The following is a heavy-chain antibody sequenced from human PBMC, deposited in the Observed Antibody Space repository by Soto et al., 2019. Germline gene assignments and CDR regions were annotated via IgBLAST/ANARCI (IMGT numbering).Heavy chain of an antibody. CDR2: ISGGGGGT. Sequence: EVQLLESGGGLVQPGGPLRLSCAASGFTFSSYALSWVRQAPGKGLEWVSAISGGGGGTYYADSVKGRFTISRDNSKNTLYLQMNNLRAEDTAVYYCARDQGYSTHSWFDPWGQGTLVTVSS. CDR1: GFTFSSYA. CDR3: ARDQGYSTHSWFDP. D-gene: IGHD4-4*01. V-gene: IGHV3-23*01. J-gene: IGHJ5*02.